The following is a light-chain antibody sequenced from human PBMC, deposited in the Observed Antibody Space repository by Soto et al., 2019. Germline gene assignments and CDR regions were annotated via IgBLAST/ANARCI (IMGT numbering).Light chain of an antibody. CDR2: EVT. Sequence: VLTQPASVSGSPGQSITISCTGTSNDVGIYNYVSWYQQHPGKAPKLIIYEVTNRPSGVSDRFSGSKSDNTASLTISGLQAEDEADYYCSSYTISSTWVFGGGTKLTVL. CDR3: SSYTISSTWV. V-gene: IGLV2-14*01. CDR1: SNDVGIYNY. J-gene: IGLJ3*02.